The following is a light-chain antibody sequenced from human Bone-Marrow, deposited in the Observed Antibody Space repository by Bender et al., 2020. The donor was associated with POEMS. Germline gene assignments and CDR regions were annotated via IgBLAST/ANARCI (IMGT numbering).Light chain of an antibody. Sequence: QSVLTQPPLASGTPGQRVTISCSGSSSNIGTNTVNWYQQLPGTSLKLLIYINNQRPSGVPDRFSGSKSGTSASLALSRLQSEDVADYYCAAWEDSLNGWVFGGGTKLTVL. CDR3: AAWEDSLNGWV. J-gene: IGLJ2*01. CDR1: SSNIGTNT. CDR2: INN. V-gene: IGLV1-44*01.